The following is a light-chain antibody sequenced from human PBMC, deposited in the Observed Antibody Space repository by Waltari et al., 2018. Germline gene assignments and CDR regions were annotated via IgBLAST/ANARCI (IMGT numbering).Light chain of an antibody. CDR2: EAN. V-gene: IGKV1-33*01. J-gene: IGKJ2*01. CDR3: QQYETLPYT. Sequence: DIQMTQSPSSLSASVGDKFITTCQASRGISKYLNWYQQKPGKAPKLLIYEANNLETGVPSRFSGSGSGAAFTLTISSLQPEDFATYHCQQYETLPYTFGQGTKV. CDR1: RGISKY.